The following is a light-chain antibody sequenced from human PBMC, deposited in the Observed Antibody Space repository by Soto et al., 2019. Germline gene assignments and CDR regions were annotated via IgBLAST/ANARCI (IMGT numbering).Light chain of an antibody. CDR1: QSVSNS. CDR3: QQYYDWPPWT. CDR2: ATS. Sequence: ETLLTQSPATLSVSPGENATLSCRASQSVSNSLAWYRQRPGQPPSLLIYATSTRATGVPARFTGSGSGTEVTLTISSLQSEDVAVYYCQQYYDWPPWTFGQVTKVEI. V-gene: IGKV3-15*01. J-gene: IGKJ1*01.